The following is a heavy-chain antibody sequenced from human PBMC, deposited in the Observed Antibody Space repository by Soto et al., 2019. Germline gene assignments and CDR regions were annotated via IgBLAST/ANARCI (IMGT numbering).Heavy chain of an antibody. CDR1: GGSISSSSYY. J-gene: IGHJ4*02. Sequence: LSLTCTVSGGSISSSSYYWGWIRQPPGKGLEWIGSIYYSGSTYYNPSLKSRVTISVDTSKDQFSLKLSSVTAADTAVYYCARHDWAKPFDYWGQGTLVTVSS. CDR3: ARHDWAKPFDY. D-gene: IGHD3-9*01. CDR2: IYYSGST. V-gene: IGHV4-39*01.